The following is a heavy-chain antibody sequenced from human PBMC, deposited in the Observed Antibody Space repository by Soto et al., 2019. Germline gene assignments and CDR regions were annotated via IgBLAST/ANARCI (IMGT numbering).Heavy chain of an antibody. J-gene: IGHJ4*02. Sequence: EVQLLESGGGLVQPGGSLRLSCVAFGFTFSSYAMSWVRQAPGKGLEWVSAISGSGVSTYYADSVKGRFTISRDNSKNTLYLQMNSLRAEDTAVYYCAKEAGYSSGWDTFDYWGQGTRVTVSS. D-gene: IGHD6-19*01. V-gene: IGHV3-23*01. CDR1: GFTFSSYA. CDR3: AKEAGYSSGWDTFDY. CDR2: ISGSGVST.